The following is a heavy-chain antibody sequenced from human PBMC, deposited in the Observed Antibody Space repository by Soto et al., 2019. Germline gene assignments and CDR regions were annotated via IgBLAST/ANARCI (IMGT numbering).Heavy chain of an antibody. V-gene: IGHV3-23*01. J-gene: IGHJ4*02. CDR1: GFTFSDFA. Sequence: EVQVLESGGGLVQPGGSLRLSCAATGFTFSDFAMSWVRQAPGKGLEWVSRIYGGGNGPHYADSVKGRITISRDNSKNSLYLQMSSLRDEDTDVYYCAIMEGMYPWADSCNYWGQGTRVTVSS. CDR2: IYGGGNGP. CDR3: AIMEGMYPWADSCNY. D-gene: IGHD2-8*01.